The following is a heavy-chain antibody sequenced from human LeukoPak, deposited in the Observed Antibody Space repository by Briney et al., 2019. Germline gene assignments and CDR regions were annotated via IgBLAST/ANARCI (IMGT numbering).Heavy chain of an antibody. J-gene: IGHJ4*02. D-gene: IGHD6-13*01. V-gene: IGHV3-7*01. CDR1: GFTFSNYW. CDR3: TSGRQLGY. Sequence: GGSLRLSCAASGFTFSNYWMSWVRQAPGKGLEWVANIKEDGSEKYYVDSVKGRFTISRDNARNSLYLQMNSLRAEDTAVYYCTSGRQLGYWGQGTLVTVSS. CDR2: IKEDGSEK.